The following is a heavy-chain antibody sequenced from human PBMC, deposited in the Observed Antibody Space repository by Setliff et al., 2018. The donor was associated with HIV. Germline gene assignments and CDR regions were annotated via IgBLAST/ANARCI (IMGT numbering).Heavy chain of an antibody. V-gene: IGHV3-64*02. CDR2: ISSDGGTT. J-gene: IGHJ4*02. CDR3: ARVLRGAAGCLDY. D-gene: IGHD6-13*01. CDR1: GFIFSDYI. Sequence: VGSLRLSCAASGFIFSDYIMHWVRQAPGKGLEYVSAISSDGGTTYYADSVKGRFTISRDNSKNTLYLQMGSLRAEDMAVYYCARVLRGAAGCLDYWGQGTLVTVSS.